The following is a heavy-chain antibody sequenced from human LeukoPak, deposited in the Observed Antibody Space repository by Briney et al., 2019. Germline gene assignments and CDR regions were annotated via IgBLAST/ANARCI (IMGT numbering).Heavy chain of an antibody. D-gene: IGHD6-6*01. Sequence: PGRSLRLSCAASGFTFDDYAMHWVRQAPGKGLEWVSGISWNSGSIGYADSVKGRFTTSRDNAKNSLYLQMNSLRAEDTALYYCAKDNTYSSSVIDYWGQGTLVTVSS. CDR3: AKDNTYSSSVIDY. CDR2: ISWNSGSI. V-gene: IGHV3-9*01. CDR1: GFTFDDYA. J-gene: IGHJ4*02.